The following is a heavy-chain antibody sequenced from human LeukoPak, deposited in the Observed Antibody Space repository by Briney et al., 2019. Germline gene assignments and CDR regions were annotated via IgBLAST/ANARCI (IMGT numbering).Heavy chain of an antibody. CDR1: GFTFSNAW. CDR3: TTESAIRDCSSTSCLFFDY. V-gene: IGHV3-15*01. J-gene: IGHJ4*02. D-gene: IGHD2-2*01. Sequence: PGGSLRLSCAASGFTFSNAWMSWVRQAPGKGLEWVGRIKSKTDGGTTDYAAPVKGRFTISRDDSKNTLYLQMNSLKTEDTAVYYCTTESAIRDCSSTSCLFFDYWGQGTLVTVSS. CDR2: IKSKTDGGTT.